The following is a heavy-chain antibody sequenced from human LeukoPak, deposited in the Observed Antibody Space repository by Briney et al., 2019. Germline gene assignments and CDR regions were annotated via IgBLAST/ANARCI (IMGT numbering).Heavy chain of an antibody. D-gene: IGHD2-2*01. CDR1: GGSFSGYY. CDR3: ATTSLGYCSSTSCYRAFDI. V-gene: IGHV4-34*01. J-gene: IGHJ3*02. CDR2: INHSGST. Sequence: NPSETLSLTCAVYGGSFSGYYWSWIRQPPGKGLEWIGEINHSGSTYYNPSLKSRVTISVDTSKNQFSLKLSSVTAADTAVYYCATTSLGYCSSTSCYRAFDIWGQGTMVTVSS.